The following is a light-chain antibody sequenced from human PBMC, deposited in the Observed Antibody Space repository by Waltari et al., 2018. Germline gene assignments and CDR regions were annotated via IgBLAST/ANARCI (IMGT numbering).Light chain of an antibody. CDR2: STY. V-gene: IGKV3-20*01. CDR1: QTVSTIA. CDR3: QQYDGIVVT. J-gene: IGKJ4*01. Sequence: GERATLSFKASQTVSTIALSWYQQKPGQAPRVLIYSTYNRATGIPDRFSGSGSGTDFTLTINRLAPEDFAMYYCQQYDGIVVTFGGGTKVEI.